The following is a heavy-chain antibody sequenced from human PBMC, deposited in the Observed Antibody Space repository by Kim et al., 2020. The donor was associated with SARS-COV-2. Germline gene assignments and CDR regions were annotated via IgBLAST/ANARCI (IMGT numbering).Heavy chain of an antibody. J-gene: IGHJ4*02. CDR2: ISSSSTI. CDR1: GFSFSSYS. CDR3: AREWGVSGYFPY. Sequence: GGSLRLSCAASGFSFSSYSMNWVRQAPGKGLEWVSYISSSSTIHYADSVKGRFTISRDNAKNSLYLQMNSLRDEDTAVYYCAREWGVSGYFPYWGQGTLVTVSS. V-gene: IGHV3-48*02. D-gene: IGHD3-22*01.